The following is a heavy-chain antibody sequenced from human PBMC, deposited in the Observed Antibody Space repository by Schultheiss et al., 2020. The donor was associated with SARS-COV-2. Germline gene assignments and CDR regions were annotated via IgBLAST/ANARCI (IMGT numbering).Heavy chain of an antibody. V-gene: IGHV3-53*01. CDR3: VRVGMTTSHPDVDFDS. D-gene: IGHD4-11*01. CDR2: IYSDNNT. J-gene: IGHJ4*02. Sequence: GESLKISCAASGFIVGTNYMGWVRQAPGKGLEWVSIIYSDNNTDYADSVKGRFTISRHTSKNTLYLQMNGLRAEDTAVYHCVRVGMTTSHPDVDFDSWGQGTLVTVSS. CDR1: GFIVGTNY.